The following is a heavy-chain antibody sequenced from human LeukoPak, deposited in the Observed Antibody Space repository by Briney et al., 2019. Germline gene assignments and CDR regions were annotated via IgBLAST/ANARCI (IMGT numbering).Heavy chain of an antibody. D-gene: IGHD4-17*01. V-gene: IGHV4-39*07. CDR1: SGSISSSSYY. CDR2: IYYSGST. CDR3: ARGLRTENYYYYMDV. J-gene: IGHJ6*03. Sequence: SETLSLTCTVSSGSISSSSYYWGWIRQPPGKGLEWIGSIYYSGSTYYNPSLKSRVTISVDTSKNQFSLKLSSVTAADTAVYYCARGLRTENYYYYMDVWGKGTTVTISS.